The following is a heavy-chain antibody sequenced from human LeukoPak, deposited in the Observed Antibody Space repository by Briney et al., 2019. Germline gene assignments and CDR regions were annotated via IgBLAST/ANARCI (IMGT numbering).Heavy chain of an antibody. CDR1: GFSFSNYD. D-gene: IGHD5/OR15-5a*01. J-gene: IGHJ3*02. Sequence: GGSLRLSCAASGFSFSNYDMHWVRRAPGKGLEWVAVISYDGSNKYYADSVKGRFTISRDNSKNTLFLQMNSLRAEDTAVYYCAKESTMSAGSFDIWGQGTMVTVSS. V-gene: IGHV3-30*18. CDR2: ISYDGSNK. CDR3: AKESTMSAGSFDI.